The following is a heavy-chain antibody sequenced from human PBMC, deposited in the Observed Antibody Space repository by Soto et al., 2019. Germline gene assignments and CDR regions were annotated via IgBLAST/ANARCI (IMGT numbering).Heavy chain of an antibody. J-gene: IGHJ6*02. V-gene: IGHV5-51*01. CDR3: ASGGVRGVITRTRDYYGMDV. Sequence: GESLKISCEGSGYSFTSNWIGWVRQMPGKGLEWMGIIYPGDSDTRYSPSFQGLVTISADKSINTAYLQWGSLKASDTAMYYCASGGVRGVITRTRDYYGMDVWGQGTTVTVSS. CDR2: IYPGDSDT. D-gene: IGHD3-10*01. CDR1: GYSFTSNW.